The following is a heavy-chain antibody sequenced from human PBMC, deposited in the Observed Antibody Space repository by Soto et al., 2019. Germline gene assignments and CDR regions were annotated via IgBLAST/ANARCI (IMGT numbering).Heavy chain of an antibody. CDR1: AGTYSRHA. V-gene: IGHV1-69*12. J-gene: IGHJ6*04. CDR3: ASHGGSSADRRYYYGMGL. CDR2: IIPIFGTA. D-gene: IGHD1-26*01. Sequence: QVQLVQSGAAVKKPGSSVKASCKASAGTYSRHAISRVRQAPGHGLERLGGIIPIFGTADYAQKFPGRVTXXAXXAASAAYRDLRTLASGDTAVYYFASHGGSSADRRYYYGMGLWGKGTAVCVPS.